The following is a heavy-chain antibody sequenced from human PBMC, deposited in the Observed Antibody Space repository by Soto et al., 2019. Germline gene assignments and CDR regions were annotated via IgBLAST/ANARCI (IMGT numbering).Heavy chain of an antibody. J-gene: IGHJ3*01. D-gene: IGHD1-26*01. CDR1: GYTFINYG. Sequence: QVQLVQSGAEVKKPGASARVSCKTSGYTFINYGITWVRQAPGQGLEWMGWLSAYNGDTSSSEKLQDRFTMTTDTSTNTVYMDLRSLTSDDTAVYYCASWSAIVGGAEALDVWGQGTMVIVSS. CDR3: ASWSAIVGGAEALDV. V-gene: IGHV1-18*01. CDR2: LSAYNGDT.